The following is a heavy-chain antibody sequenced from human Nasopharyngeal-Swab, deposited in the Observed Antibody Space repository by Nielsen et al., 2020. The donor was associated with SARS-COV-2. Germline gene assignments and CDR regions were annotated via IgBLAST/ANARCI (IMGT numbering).Heavy chain of an antibody. Sequence: GESLKISCAASGFTFSDYYMSWIRQAPGKGLEWVSYISSSSSYTNYADSVKGRFTISRDNAKNSLYLQMNSLRAEDTAVYYCARGDSSGWYSAGYYYYYYGMDVWGQGTTVTVSS. CDR2: ISSSSSYT. V-gene: IGHV3-11*06. CDR3: ARGDSSGWYSAGYYYYYYGMDV. CDR1: GFTFSDYY. J-gene: IGHJ6*02. D-gene: IGHD6-19*01.